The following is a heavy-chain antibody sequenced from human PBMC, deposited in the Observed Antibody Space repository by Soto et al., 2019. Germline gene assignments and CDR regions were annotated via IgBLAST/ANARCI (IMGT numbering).Heavy chain of an antibody. V-gene: IGHV1-18*04. CDR2: ISAYNGNT. J-gene: IGHJ4*02. CDR3: ARDRDVVVVAAYPTVRLFDY. CDR1: GYTFTSYG. Sequence: QVQLVQSGAEVKKPGASVKVSCKASGYTFTSYGISWVRQAPGQGLEWMGWISAYNGNTNYAQKLQSRVTMTTDTSTSTAYMELRSLRSDDTAVYYCARDRDVVVVAAYPTVRLFDYWGQGTLVTVSS. D-gene: IGHD2-15*01.